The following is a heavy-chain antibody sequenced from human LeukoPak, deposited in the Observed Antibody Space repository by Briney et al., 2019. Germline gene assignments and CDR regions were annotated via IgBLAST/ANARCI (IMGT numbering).Heavy chain of an antibody. J-gene: IGHJ4*02. Sequence: SETLSLTCAVYGGSFSGYYWSWIRQPPGKGLEWIGEINHSGSTNYNPSLKSRVTISVDTSKNQFSLKLSSVTAADTAVYYCASGSRYDFWSGYYPTHDYWGQGTLVTVSS. CDR1: GGSFSGYY. CDR3: ASGSRYDFWSGYYPTHDY. D-gene: IGHD3-3*01. CDR2: INHSGST. V-gene: IGHV4-34*01.